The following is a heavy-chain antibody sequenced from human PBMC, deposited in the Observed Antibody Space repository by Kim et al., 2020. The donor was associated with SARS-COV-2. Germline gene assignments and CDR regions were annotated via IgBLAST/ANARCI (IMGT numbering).Heavy chain of an antibody. CDR2: IYYSGST. V-gene: IGHV4-39*07. CDR3: ARDQGSGRLEGGMDV. Sequence: SETLSLTCTVSGGSISSSSYYWGWIRQPPGKGLEWIGSIYYSGSTYYNPSLKSRVTISVDTSKNQFSLKLSSVTAADTAVYYCARDQGSGRLEGGMDVWGQGTTVTVSS. J-gene: IGHJ6*02. CDR1: GGSISSSSYY. D-gene: IGHD6-25*01.